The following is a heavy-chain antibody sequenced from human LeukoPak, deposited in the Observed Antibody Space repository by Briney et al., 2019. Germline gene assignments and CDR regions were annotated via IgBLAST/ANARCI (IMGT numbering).Heavy chain of an antibody. J-gene: IGHJ4*02. V-gene: IGHV4-34*01. CDR3: AAGGDDAKAGY. D-gene: IGHD3-16*01. CDR1: GGSFSGYY. Sequence: SETLSLTCAVYGGSFSGYYWSWIRQSPGKGLEWIGTIHYSGTPTFYNPSLESRVTILADTSKNQFSLKLSSVTAADTALYYCAAGGDDAKAGYWGQGTLVAVSS. CDR2: IHYSGTPT.